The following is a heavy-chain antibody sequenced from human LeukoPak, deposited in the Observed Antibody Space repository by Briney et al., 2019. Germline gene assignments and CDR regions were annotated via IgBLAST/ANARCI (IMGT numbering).Heavy chain of an antibody. CDR3: ARDRQYSYGEFDY. J-gene: IGHJ4*02. Sequence: SETLSLTCAVYGGSFSGYYWSWIRQPPGKGLEWIGEINHSGSTNYNPSLKSRVTMSVDTSKNQFSLKLSSVTAADTAVYYCARDRQYSYGEFDYWGQGTLVTVSS. D-gene: IGHD5-18*01. V-gene: IGHV4-34*01. CDR1: GGSFSGYY. CDR2: INHSGST.